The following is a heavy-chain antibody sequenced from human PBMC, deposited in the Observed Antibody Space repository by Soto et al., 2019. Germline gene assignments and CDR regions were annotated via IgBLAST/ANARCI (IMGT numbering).Heavy chain of an antibody. Sequence: QITLKESGPTLVRPPQTLTLTCTFSGFSLTSGVGVGWIRQPPGKALEWLALSYWDDDKRYSPSLKNRLTITKDTSKNQGVLTMTNVGPVDTATYFCAHIDPEIVTVGGHGGFDYWGQGTLVTVSS. V-gene: IGHV2-5*02. CDR3: AHIDPEIVTVGGHGGFDY. CDR2: SYWDDDK. J-gene: IGHJ4*02. CDR1: GFSLTSGVG. D-gene: IGHD5-12*01.